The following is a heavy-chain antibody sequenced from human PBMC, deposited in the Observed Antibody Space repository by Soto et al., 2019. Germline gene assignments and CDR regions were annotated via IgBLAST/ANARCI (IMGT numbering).Heavy chain of an antibody. CDR3: ARESKSTPRGYSYGNWDY. V-gene: IGHV1-69*13. CDR2: IIPIFGTA. CDR1: GGTFSSYA. D-gene: IGHD5-18*01. Sequence: GASVTVCCKASGGTFSSYAISWVQQAHGQGLEWMGGIIPIFGTANYAQKFQGRVTITADESTSTAYMELSSLRSEDTAVYYCARESKSTPRGYSYGNWDYWGQGTLVTVSS. J-gene: IGHJ4*02.